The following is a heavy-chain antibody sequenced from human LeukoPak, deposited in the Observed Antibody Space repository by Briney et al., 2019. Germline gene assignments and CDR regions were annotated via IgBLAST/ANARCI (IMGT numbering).Heavy chain of an antibody. CDR2: ISSSSSYI. Sequence: GGSLRLSCAVSGFTLSNYGMNWVRQAPGKGLEWVSSISSSSSYIYYADSVKGRFTISRDNAKNSLYLQMNSLRAENTAVYYCARDRCSSTSCPDAFDIWGQGTMVTVSS. D-gene: IGHD2-2*01. CDR3: ARDRCSSTSCPDAFDI. J-gene: IGHJ3*02. V-gene: IGHV3-21*01. CDR1: GFTLSNYG.